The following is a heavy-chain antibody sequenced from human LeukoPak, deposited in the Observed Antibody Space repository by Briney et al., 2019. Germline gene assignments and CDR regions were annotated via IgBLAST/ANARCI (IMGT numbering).Heavy chain of an antibody. V-gene: IGHV3-53*01. CDR1: GFTFSSYS. D-gene: IGHD3-22*01. CDR3: ANHYSDKTGYYHFDY. CDR2: IYSGGNT. Sequence: GGSLRLSCAASGFTFSSYSMNWVRQAPGKGLEWVSLIYSGGNTYYADSVKGRFTISRDNSKNSLYLQMNSLRAEDTAVYYCANHYSDKTGYYHFDYWGQGTLVTVSS. J-gene: IGHJ4*02.